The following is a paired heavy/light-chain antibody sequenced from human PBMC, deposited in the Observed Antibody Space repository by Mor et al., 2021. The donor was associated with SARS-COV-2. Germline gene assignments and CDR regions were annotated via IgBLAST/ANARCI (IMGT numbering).Light chain of an antibody. J-gene: IGLJ2*01. CDR3: QSYDSSLSAVV. CDR1: SSNIGAGYD. CDR2: DNS. Sequence: QSVLTQPPSVSGAPGQRVTISCTGSSSNIGAGYDVHWYQQLPGTAPKLLIYDNSNRPSGVPDRFSGSKSGTSASLAISGLQAEDEADYYCQSYDSSLSAVVFGGGTKLTVL. V-gene: IGLV1-40*01.
Heavy chain of an antibody. D-gene: IGHD4-4*01. CDR3: ARHAGMATVFH. V-gene: IGHV4-39*01. J-gene: IGHJ4*02. CDR1: GDSISSSSYY. CDR2: IYYSGTT. Sequence: QLQLQESGPGLVKPSETLSLTCSVSGDSISSSSYYWGWIRQPPGKGLEWVGTIYYSGTTYYNPSLKSRVTISVDTSKNQFSLKLSSVTAADTAVYYCARHAGMATVFHWGQGTLVTVSS.